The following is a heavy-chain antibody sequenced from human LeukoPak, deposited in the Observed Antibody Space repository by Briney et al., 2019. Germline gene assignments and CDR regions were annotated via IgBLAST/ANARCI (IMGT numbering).Heavy chain of an antibody. CDR2: INPNGGDT. CDR3: AKNPYEYYFDY. CDR1: GYTLTGYC. Sequence: GASVKVSCEASGYTLTGYCMHWLRQAPGQGLEWVGWINPNGGDTNYAQKFQGRVTMTRDTSISTAYMELSRLTSDDAAVYYCAKNPYEYYFDYWGQGTLVTVSS. D-gene: IGHD5-12*01. J-gene: IGHJ4*02. V-gene: IGHV1-2*02.